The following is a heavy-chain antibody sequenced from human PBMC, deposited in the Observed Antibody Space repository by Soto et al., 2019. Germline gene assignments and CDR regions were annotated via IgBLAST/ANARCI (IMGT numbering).Heavy chain of an antibody. CDR3: AKYSSSSRGFDY. Sequence: LRLSCAASGFTFSSYWMHWVRQAPGKGLVWVSRINSDGSSTSYADSVKGRFTISRDNAKNTLYLQMNSLRAEDTAVYYCAKYSSSSRGFDYWGQGTLVTVSS. D-gene: IGHD6-6*01. V-gene: IGHV3-74*01. CDR2: INSDGSST. CDR1: GFTFSSYW. J-gene: IGHJ4*02.